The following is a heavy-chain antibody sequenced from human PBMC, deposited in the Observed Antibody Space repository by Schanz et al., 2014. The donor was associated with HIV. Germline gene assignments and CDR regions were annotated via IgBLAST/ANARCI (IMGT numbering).Heavy chain of an antibody. CDR1: GFTFDDYA. V-gene: IGHV3-9*01. Sequence: EVQLVESGGGLVQPGRSLRLSCAASGFTFDDYAMHWVRQGPGTGLEWVSGISWNSGSIGYADSVKGRSTISRDNADKSVYLQMNSLRTEDSALYYCARGYQPLLYPGFDFWGQGTLVTVSS. CDR3: ARGYQPLLYPGFDF. CDR2: ISWNSGSI. D-gene: IGHD2-2*01. J-gene: IGHJ4*02.